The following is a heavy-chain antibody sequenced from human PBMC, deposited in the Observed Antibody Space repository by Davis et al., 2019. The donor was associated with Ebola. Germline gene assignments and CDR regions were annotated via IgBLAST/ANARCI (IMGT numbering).Heavy chain of an antibody. Sequence: MPSETLSLTCTVSGYSISSGYYWGWIRQPPRKGLEWIGSIYYSGITYYNPSLKSRVTMSVGTSKNQFSLKLSSVTAADTAVYYCARGRYSYGYFDYWGQGTLVTVSP. D-gene: IGHD5-18*01. CDR1: GYSISSGYY. CDR2: IYYSGIT. CDR3: ARGRYSYGYFDY. V-gene: IGHV4-38-2*02. J-gene: IGHJ4*02.